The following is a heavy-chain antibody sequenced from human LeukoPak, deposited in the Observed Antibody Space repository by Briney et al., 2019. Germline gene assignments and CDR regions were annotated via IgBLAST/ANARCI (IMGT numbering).Heavy chain of an antibody. CDR1: GFTFSSYA. CDR3: AALVWGIYDY. CDR2: ISGSGGST. D-gene: IGHD3-16*01. Sequence: GGSLRLSCAASGFTFSSYAMSWVRQAPGKGLEWVSAISGSGGSTYYADSVKGRFTISRDNSKNTLYLQMNSLRAEDTAVYYWAALVWGIYDYWGQGTLSPSPQ. J-gene: IGHJ4*02. V-gene: IGHV3-23*01.